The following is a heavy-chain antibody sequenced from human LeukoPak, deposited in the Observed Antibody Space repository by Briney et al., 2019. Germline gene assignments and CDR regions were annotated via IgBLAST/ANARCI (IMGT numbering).Heavy chain of an antibody. CDR2: FSYNGNT. J-gene: IGHJ4*02. CDR1: GGSIRHYY. CDR3: AKHVLGDYDY. Sequence: PSETLSLTCTVSGGSIRHYYWSWIRRPPGKGLKWIGYFSYNGNTNSNPSPRSRVTMSVDTSKNHFSLKLNSVTADGPPVYSCAKHVLGDYDYWGQGTLVTVSS. D-gene: IGHD2-8*01. V-gene: IGHV4-59*08.